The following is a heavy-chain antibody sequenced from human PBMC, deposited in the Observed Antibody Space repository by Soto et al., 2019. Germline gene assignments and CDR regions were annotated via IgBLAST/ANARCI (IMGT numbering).Heavy chain of an antibody. J-gene: IGHJ6*02. CDR3: ASAREYYDSSGYQYYYYGMDV. CDR1: GYTFTSYD. CDR2: MNPNSGNT. D-gene: IGHD3-22*01. Sequence: QVQLVQSGAEVKKPGASVKVSCKASGYTFTSYDINWVRQATGQGLEWMGWMNPNSGNTGYAQKFQGRVTMTRNTSISTAYLELSSLRSEDTAVYYCASAREYYDSSGYQYYYYGMDVWGQGTTVTVAS. V-gene: IGHV1-8*01.